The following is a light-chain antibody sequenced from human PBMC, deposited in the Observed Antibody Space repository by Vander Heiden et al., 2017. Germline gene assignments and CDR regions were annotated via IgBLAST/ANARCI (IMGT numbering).Light chain of an antibody. Sequence: SLQLTHPPPLSVSPGQTARITCSGDALSKQYACWDQQKPGQAPVLVIYKDRERPSGIPERFSGSSSGTTVTLTISGVQAEDEADYYCQSADSSGTYVVFGGGTKLTVL. V-gene: IGLV3-25*03. CDR2: KDR. J-gene: IGLJ2*01. CDR3: QSADSSGTYVV. CDR1: ALSKQY.